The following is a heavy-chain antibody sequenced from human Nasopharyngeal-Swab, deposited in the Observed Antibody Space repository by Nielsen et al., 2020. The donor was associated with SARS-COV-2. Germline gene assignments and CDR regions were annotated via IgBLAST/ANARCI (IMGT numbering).Heavy chain of an antibody. CDR2: INPNSGGT. V-gene: IGHV1-2*04. CDR1: GYTFTGYY. J-gene: IGHJ2*01. D-gene: IGHD3-22*01. CDR3: ARRYYDSSGYSSYWYFDL. Sequence: ASVKVSCKASGYTFTGYYMHWVRQAPGQGLEWMGWINPNSGGTNYAQKFQGWVTMTRDTSTSTAYMELRSLRSDDTAVYYCARRYYDSSGYSSYWYFDLWGRGTLVTVSS.